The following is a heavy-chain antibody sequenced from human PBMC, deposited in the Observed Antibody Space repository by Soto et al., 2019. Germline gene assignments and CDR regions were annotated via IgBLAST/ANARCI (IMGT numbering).Heavy chain of an antibody. J-gene: IGHJ5*02. CDR1: GFTFSSYA. V-gene: IGHV3-23*01. CDR3: AKGSPDSNWGSNWFDP. Sequence: GGSLRLSCAASGFTFSSYAMSWVRQAPGKGLEWVSAISGSGCSTYYADSVKGRFTISRDNSKNTLYLHMNSLRAEDTAVYYWAKGSPDSNWGSNWFDPWGQGTLVTVSS. CDR2: ISGSGCST. D-gene: IGHD7-27*01.